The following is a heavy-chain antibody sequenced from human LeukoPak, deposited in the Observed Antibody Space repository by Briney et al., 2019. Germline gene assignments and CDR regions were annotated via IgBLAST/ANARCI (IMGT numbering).Heavy chain of an antibody. CDR1: GFSFRTYE. V-gene: IGHV3-23*01. D-gene: IGHD6-19*01. J-gene: IGHJ4*02. CDR2: ISGGGGNT. Sequence: GGSLRLSCAASGFSFRTYEMNWVRQAPGKGLEWISGISGGGGNTYYADSVKGRFTISRDNSKNTLYLQMNSLRAEDTAVYYCAKCDSPVAGDYFDYWGQGTLVTVSS. CDR3: AKCDSPVAGDYFDY.